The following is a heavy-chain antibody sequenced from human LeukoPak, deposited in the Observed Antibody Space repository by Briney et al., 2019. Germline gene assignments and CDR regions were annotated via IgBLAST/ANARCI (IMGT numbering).Heavy chain of an antibody. Sequence: PSETLSLTCTVSGGSISSSSYYWGWIRQPPGKGLEWIGSIYYSGSTYYNPSLKSRVTISVDTSKNQFSLKLSSVTAADTAVYYCAPLPVDSSPSVSGMDVWGQGTTVTVSS. CDR3: APLPVDSSPSVSGMDV. V-gene: IGHV4-39*01. CDR1: GGSISSSSYY. D-gene: IGHD6-6*01. J-gene: IGHJ6*02. CDR2: IYYSGST.